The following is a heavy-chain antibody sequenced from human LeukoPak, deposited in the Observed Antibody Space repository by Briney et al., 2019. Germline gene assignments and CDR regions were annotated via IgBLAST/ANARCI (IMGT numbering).Heavy chain of an antibody. V-gene: IGHV3-21*04. CDR1: GFTFSSYS. Sequence: GGSLRLSCAASGFTFSSYSMNWVRQAPGKGLEWVSSISSSSRSKYYADSVKGRFTISRDSSKNTLYLLMHSLRAEDTAVYYCAKGTEYIKGWSYFDYWGQGTLVTVSS. J-gene: IGHJ4*02. CDR3: AKGTEYIKGWSYFDY. CDR2: ISSSSRSK. D-gene: IGHD6-19*01.